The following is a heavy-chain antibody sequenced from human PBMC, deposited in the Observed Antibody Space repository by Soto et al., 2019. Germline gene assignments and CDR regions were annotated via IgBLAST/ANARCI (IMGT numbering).Heavy chain of an antibody. CDR1: GGPFSSYA. D-gene: IGHD3-3*01. J-gene: IGHJ6*02. Sequence: SVKVSCTAAGGPFSSYAIIWVRQSPGEGLEWMGGIIPIFGTANYAQKFQGRVTITADESTSTAYMELSSLRSEDTAVYYCASQGYDLWSGYYRHYGMDVCGQRTTVTVSS. V-gene: IGHV1-69*01. CDR3: ASQGYDLWSGYYRHYGMDV. CDR2: IIPIFGTA.